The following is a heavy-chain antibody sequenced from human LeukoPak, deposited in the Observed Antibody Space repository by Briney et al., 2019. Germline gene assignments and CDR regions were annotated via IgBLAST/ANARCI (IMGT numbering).Heavy chain of an antibody. J-gene: IGHJ1*01. CDR2: IWYDGSNK. CDR3: AQQVGYCSSGSCYFTY. D-gene: IGHD2-15*01. V-gene: IGHV3-33*01. Sequence: GGSLRLSCAASGFTFSSYGMHWVRQAPGKGLEWVAVIWYDGSNKYYADSVKGRFTISRDNSKNTLYLQMNSLRAEDTAVYYCAQQVGYCSSGSCYFTYWGQGTLVTVSS. CDR1: GFTFSSYG.